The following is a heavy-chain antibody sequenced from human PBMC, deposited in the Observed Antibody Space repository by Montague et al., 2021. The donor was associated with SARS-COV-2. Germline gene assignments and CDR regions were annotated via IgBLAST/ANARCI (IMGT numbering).Heavy chain of an antibody. Sequence: PALVKPTQTLTLTCTFSGFSLSTSGVGVGWIRQPPGKALEWLAIIYWDDDRHYSPPLKTGLTISKDTPKNQVVLTMTDMDPGDTATYYCVDSIKPRRSGSWEGSRCYHFDAWGQGALVTVSS. CDR3: VDSIKPRRSGSWEGSRCYHFDA. CDR2: IYWDDDR. V-gene: IGHV2-5*02. J-gene: IGHJ4*02. CDR1: GFSLSTSGVG. D-gene: IGHD3-10*01.